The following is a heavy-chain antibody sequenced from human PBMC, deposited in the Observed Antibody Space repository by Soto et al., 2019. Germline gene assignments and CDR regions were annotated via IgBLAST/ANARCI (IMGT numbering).Heavy chain of an antibody. CDR2: IYYSGST. Sequence: KPSETLSLTCTGSGGSVNSGIYYWSWIRQPPGKGLEWIGYIYYSGSTNYNPSLKSRVTISVDTSKNQFSLKLSSVTAADTAVYYCARAYSGSYFDYWGQGTLVTVSS. V-gene: IGHV4-61*01. D-gene: IGHD1-26*01. J-gene: IGHJ4*02. CDR1: GGSVNSGIYY. CDR3: ARAYSGSYFDY.